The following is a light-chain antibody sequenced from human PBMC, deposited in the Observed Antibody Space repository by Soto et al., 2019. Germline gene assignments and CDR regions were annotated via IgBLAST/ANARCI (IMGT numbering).Light chain of an antibody. CDR2: DTT. V-gene: IGLV7-46*01. Sequence: QAVVTQEPSLTVSPGGTVTLTFGSSTGAVTNGHYPCWFQQKPGQAPRTLIYDTTNRHSWTPARFSGSLLGGKAALTLSGAQPEDEAEYYCLLSYNGPYVFGTGTKVTV. J-gene: IGLJ1*01. CDR3: LLSYNGPYV. CDR1: TGAVTNGHY.